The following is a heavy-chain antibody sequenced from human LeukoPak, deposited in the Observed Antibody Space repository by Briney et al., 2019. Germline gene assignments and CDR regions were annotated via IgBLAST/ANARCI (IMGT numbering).Heavy chain of an antibody. CDR3: AREYCGGDCYFDY. CDR2: IIPIFGTA. Sequence: ASLKVSCKASGGTFSSYAISWVRQAPGQGLEWMGGIIPIFGTANYAQKFQGRVTITADESTSTAYMELSSLRSEDTAVYYCAREYCGGDCYFDYWGQGTLVTVSS. J-gene: IGHJ4*02. V-gene: IGHV1-69*13. D-gene: IGHD2-21*02. CDR1: GGTFSSYA.